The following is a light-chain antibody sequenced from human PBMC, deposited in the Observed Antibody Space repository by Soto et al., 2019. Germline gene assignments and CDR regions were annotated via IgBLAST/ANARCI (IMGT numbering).Light chain of an antibody. CDR3: QQRSNWPRT. CDR1: QSVSSY. Sequence: EIVLTQSPGTLSLSPGERATLSCRASQSVSSYLAWYQQKPGQAPRLLIYDASNRATSLPARFSGSGSGTDFTLTISSLDPEDFAVYYCQQRSNWPRTFGQGTKVEIK. J-gene: IGKJ1*01. CDR2: DAS. V-gene: IGKV3-11*01.